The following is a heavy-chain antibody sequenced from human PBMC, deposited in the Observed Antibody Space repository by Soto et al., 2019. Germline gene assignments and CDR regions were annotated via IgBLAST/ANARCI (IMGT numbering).Heavy chain of an antibody. D-gene: IGHD3-10*01. CDR2: IYYSGST. V-gene: IGHV4-31*03. J-gene: IGHJ6*02. CDR3: ASSSFLRSGDLFHGLDV. CDR1: GGSISSGGYY. Sequence: PSETLSLTCTVSGGSISSGGYYWSWIRQHPGKGLEWIGYIYYSGSTYYNPSLKSRVTISVDTSKNQFSLKLTSVTAEDTAVYFCASSSFLRSGDLFHGLDVWGQGTTVTVS.